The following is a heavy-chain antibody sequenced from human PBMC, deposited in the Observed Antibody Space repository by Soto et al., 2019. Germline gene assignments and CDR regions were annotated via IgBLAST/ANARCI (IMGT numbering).Heavy chain of an antibody. CDR2: IIPVFGTP. J-gene: IGHJ4*02. Sequence: QVPLVQSGAEMKKPGSSLKVSCKASGGTFNIYTISWVRQAPGHGLEWMGGIIPVFGTPSYAQNFRDRLTISADESTSTAYMEVSGLRSEDTAMYYCARGPCYDLSNGYAHFDYWGQETLVIVSS. D-gene: IGHD3-3*01. CDR1: GGTFNIYT. CDR3: ARGPCYDLSNGYAHFDY. V-gene: IGHV1-69*01.